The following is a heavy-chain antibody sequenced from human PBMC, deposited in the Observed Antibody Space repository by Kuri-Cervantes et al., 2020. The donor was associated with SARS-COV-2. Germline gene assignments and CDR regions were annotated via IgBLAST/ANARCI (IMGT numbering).Heavy chain of an antibody. V-gene: IGHV4-59*11. Sequence: SETLSLTCTVSGGSISSHYWSWIRQPPGKGLEWIGYIYHSGSTYYNPSLKSRVTISVDRSKNQFSLKLSSVTAADTAVYYCARDAREASGYYYYYYMDVWGKGTTVTVSS. D-gene: IGHD5-24*01. J-gene: IGHJ6*03. CDR3: ARDAREASGYYYYYYMDV. CDR1: GGSISSHY. CDR2: IYHSGST.